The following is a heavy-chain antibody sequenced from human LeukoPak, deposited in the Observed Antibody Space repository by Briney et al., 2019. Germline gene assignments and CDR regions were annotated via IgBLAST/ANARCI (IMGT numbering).Heavy chain of an antibody. CDR1: GFTFSSYS. CDR3: ARLYDTPYYYYGMDV. Sequence: GGSLRLSCAASGFTFSSYSMNWVRQAPGKGLEWVSSISSSSSYIYYADSVKGRFTISRDNAKNSLYLQMNSLRAEDTAVYYCARLYDTPYYYYGMDVWGQGTTVTVSS. D-gene: IGHD3-22*01. J-gene: IGHJ6*02. V-gene: IGHV3-21*01. CDR2: ISSSSSYI.